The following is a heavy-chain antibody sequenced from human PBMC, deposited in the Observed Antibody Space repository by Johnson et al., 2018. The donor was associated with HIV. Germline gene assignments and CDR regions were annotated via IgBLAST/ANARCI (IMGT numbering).Heavy chain of an antibody. CDR3: AKSGFSGSYQGAYDI. CDR1: GFTFSSYG. D-gene: IGHD1-26*01. J-gene: IGHJ3*02. CDR2: ISYDGSNK. Sequence: QMHLVESGGGVVQPGRSLRLSCAASGFTFSSYGMHWVRRAPGKGLEWVAVISYDGSNKYYADSVKGRFTISRDNSKNTLYLQMNSLRAEDTAVYYCAKSGFSGSYQGAYDIWGQGTMVTVSS. V-gene: IGHV3-30*18.